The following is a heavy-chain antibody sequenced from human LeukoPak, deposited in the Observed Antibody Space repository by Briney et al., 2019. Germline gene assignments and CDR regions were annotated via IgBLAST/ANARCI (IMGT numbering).Heavy chain of an antibody. CDR3: AKVQVGVPAATPWNWFDP. J-gene: IGHJ5*02. CDR2: ISGSGGST. Sequence: GGSLRLSCAASGFTFSSYAMSWVRQAPGKGLEWVSAISGSGGSTYYADSVKGRFTISRDNSKNTLYLQMNSLRAEDTAVYYCAKVQVGVPAATPWNWFDPWGQGTLVTVSS. CDR1: GFTFSSYA. D-gene: IGHD2-2*01. V-gene: IGHV3-23*01.